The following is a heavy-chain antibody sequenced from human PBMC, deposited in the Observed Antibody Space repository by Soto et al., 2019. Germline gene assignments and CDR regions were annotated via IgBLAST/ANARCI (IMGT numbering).Heavy chain of an antibody. D-gene: IGHD2-2*01. Sequence: GESLKISCKGSGYIFTDHCIVWVRQMAGKGLEWVGIICPGYSNIIYSPSVQGQVTISADMSISTAYLQWSSLKASDTAMYYCASHQLLPRPQYGMDVWGQGTTVTVSS. J-gene: IGHJ6*02. CDR2: ICPGYSNI. CDR1: GYIFTDHC. CDR3: ASHQLLPRPQYGMDV. V-gene: IGHV5-51*01.